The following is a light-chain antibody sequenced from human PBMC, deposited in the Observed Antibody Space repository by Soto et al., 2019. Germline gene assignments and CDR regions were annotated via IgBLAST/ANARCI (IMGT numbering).Light chain of an antibody. V-gene: IGLV2-14*01. Sequence: ALTQPASVSGSPGQSITISCTGTSSDVGGYDYVSWYQQHPGKAPKFMIYEVTNRPSGVSHRFSGSKSGNTASLTISGLQAEDEADYYCSSYTSTSTYVFGNGTKLTVL. J-gene: IGLJ1*01. CDR3: SSYTSTSTYV. CDR2: EVT. CDR1: SSDVGGYDY.